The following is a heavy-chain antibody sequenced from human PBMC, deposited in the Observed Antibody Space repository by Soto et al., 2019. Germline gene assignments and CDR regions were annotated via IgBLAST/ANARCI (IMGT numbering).Heavy chain of an antibody. D-gene: IGHD3-22*01. CDR2: IIPIFGTA. CDR3: ARNVGHLPHLKGGGYVN. J-gene: IGHJ4*02. CDR1: GGTFSSYA. Sequence: QVQLVQSGAEVKKPGSSVKVSCKASGGTFSSYAISWVRQAPGQGLEWMGGIIPIFGTANYAQKFQGRVTITADESTSKAYMELSSLRSEDTAVYYCARNVGHLPHLKGGGYVNWGQGTLVTVSS. V-gene: IGHV1-69*01.